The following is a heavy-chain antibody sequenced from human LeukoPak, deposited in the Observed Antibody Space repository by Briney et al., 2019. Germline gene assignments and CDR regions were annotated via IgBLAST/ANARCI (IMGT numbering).Heavy chain of an antibody. Sequence: GGSLRLSCAAFGFTFSSYAMSWVRQAPGKGLEWVSAISGSGGSTYYADSVKGRFTISRDNSKNTLYLQMNSLRAEDTAVYYCAKDRLPGRRYFDWLKYYFDYWGQGTLVTVSS. D-gene: IGHD3-9*01. CDR1: GFTFSSYA. CDR2: ISGSGGST. J-gene: IGHJ4*02. CDR3: AKDRLPGRRYFDWLKYYFDY. V-gene: IGHV3-23*01.